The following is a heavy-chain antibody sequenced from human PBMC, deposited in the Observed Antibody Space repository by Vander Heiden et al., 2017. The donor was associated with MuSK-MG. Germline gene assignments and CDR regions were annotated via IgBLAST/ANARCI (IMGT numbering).Heavy chain of an antibody. CDR1: GFTFSSYA. CDR2: IGFSGGTT. Sequence: EVQLLESGGGLVQPGGSLRLPCAASGFTFSSYAMSWVRQAPGKGLEWVSGIGFSGGTTYYADSVKGRFTISRDNSKDTLYLHMNSLRAEDTAVYYCAKDRSSGSGTYFDYWGQGTLVTVSS. V-gene: IGHV3-23*01. D-gene: IGHD3-10*01. CDR3: AKDRSSGSGTYFDY. J-gene: IGHJ4*02.